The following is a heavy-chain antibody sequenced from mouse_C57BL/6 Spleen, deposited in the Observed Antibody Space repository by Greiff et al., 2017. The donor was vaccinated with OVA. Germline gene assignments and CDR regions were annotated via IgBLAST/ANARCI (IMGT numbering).Heavy chain of an antibody. CDR1: GFTFSDYY. CDR3: ARDRRECFFDY. V-gene: IGHV5-16*01. CDR2: INYDGSST. J-gene: IGHJ2*01. Sequence: EVKLVESEGGLVQPGSSMKLSCTASGFTFSDYYMAWVRQVPEKGLEWVANINYDGSSTYYLDSLKSRFIISRDNAKNILYLQLSSLKSEDTATYYCARDRRECFFDYWGQGTTLTVSS.